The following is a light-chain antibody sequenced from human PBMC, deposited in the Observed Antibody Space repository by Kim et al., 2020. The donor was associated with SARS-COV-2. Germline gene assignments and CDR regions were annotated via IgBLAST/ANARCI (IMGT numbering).Light chain of an antibody. CDR2: DAS. Sequence: EIVLTQSLDFQSVTPKEKVTITCRASQSIGSSLHWYQQKPDKSPKLLIKDASQTSSGVPSRFSGRGSGTDSTITINGLEAEDAATYYCHQSSSLPQTFGQGTKLVI. V-gene: IGKV6-21*02. J-gene: IGKJ2*01. CDR3: HQSSSLPQT. CDR1: QSIGSS.